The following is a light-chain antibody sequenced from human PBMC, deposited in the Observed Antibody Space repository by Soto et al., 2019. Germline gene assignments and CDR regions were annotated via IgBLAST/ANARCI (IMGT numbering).Light chain of an antibody. V-gene: IGLV2-11*01. J-gene: IGLJ2*01. Sequence: QSALTQPRSVSGSPGQSVTISCTGTSSDVGGYNYVSWYQQHPGKAPKLMIYDVSKRPSGVPDRFSGSKSGNTASLTFSGLQAEDEADYYCCSYAGSYTPVVFGGGTKLTVL. CDR3: CSYAGSYTPVV. CDR1: SSDVGGYNY. CDR2: DVS.